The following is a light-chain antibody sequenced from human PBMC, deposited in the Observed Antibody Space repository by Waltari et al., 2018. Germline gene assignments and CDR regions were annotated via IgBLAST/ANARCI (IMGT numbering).Light chain of an antibody. CDR2: GTS. V-gene: IGKV3D-15*01. Sequence: DIVMTQSQATLSLSPGESATLPCRASQSVRTPLAWFQHKPGQPPRLLIYGTSTRATGIPARCSGSGSGTEFSLTISSLQPEDFATYYCQQYDHWPWTFGQGTRVEAK. J-gene: IGKJ1*01. CDR3: QQYDHWPWT. CDR1: QSVRTP.